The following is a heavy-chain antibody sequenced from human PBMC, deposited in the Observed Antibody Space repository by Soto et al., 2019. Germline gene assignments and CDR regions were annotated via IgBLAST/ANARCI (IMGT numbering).Heavy chain of an antibody. D-gene: IGHD5-18*01. CDR3: ANRDTSMVTRYYYGMDV. V-gene: IGHV3-23*01. CDR1: GFLFSSYA. Sequence: WWSLRLSCAASGFLFSSYAMSWVRQAPGKGLEWVSAISGSGGSTHYADSVKGRFTISRDNSKNTLYLQMNSLRAEDTAVYYCANRDTSMVTRYYYGMDVWGQGTTVTVS. CDR2: ISGSGGST. J-gene: IGHJ6*02.